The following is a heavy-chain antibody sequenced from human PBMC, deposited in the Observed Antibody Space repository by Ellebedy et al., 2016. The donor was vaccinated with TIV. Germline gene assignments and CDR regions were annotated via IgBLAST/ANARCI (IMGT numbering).Heavy chain of an antibody. Sequence: GGSLRLSXAASGFTFSNAWMSWVRQAPGKGLEWVGRIKSKTDGGITDYAAPVKGRFTISRDDSKNTLYLQMNSLKTEDTAVYYCTTEITMIVVVHDAFDIWGQGTMVTVSS. CDR1: GFTFSNAW. D-gene: IGHD3-22*01. CDR2: IKSKTDGGIT. V-gene: IGHV3-15*01. J-gene: IGHJ3*02. CDR3: TTEITMIVVVHDAFDI.